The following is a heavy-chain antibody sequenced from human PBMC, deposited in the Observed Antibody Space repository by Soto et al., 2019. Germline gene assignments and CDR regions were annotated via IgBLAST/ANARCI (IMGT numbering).Heavy chain of an antibody. J-gene: IGHJ4*02. Sequence: PSETLSLTCTVSGGSINNYFWSWIRQPPGKGLEWIGYIYYSGSTNYNPSLKSRVTISVDTSKNQFSLKLFSVTAADTAVYYCARTTTVTNDFWGQGTLVTVSS. V-gene: IGHV4-59*08. CDR3: ARTTTVTNDF. D-gene: IGHD4-17*01. CDR1: GGSINNYF. CDR2: IYYSGST.